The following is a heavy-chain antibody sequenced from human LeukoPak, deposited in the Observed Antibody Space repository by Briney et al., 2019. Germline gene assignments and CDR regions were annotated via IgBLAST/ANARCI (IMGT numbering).Heavy chain of an antibody. D-gene: IGHD3-3*01. CDR2: ISGSGGST. V-gene: IGHV3-23*01. Sequence: PGGSLRLSCAASGFTFSAYNMNWVRRTPGKGLEWVSAISGSGGSTYYADSVKGRFTISRDNSKNTLYLQMNSLRAEDTAVYYCAKTETYYDFWSGDYFDYWGQGTLVTVSS. J-gene: IGHJ4*02. CDR3: AKTETYYDFWSGDYFDY. CDR1: GFTFSAYN.